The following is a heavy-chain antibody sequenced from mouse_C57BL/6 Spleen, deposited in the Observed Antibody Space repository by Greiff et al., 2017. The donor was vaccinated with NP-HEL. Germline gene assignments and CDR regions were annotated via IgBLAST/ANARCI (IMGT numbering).Heavy chain of an antibody. V-gene: IGHV1-82*01. CDR2: IYPGDGDT. D-gene: IGHD1-1*01. CDR3: ARSITTVVARDWYFDV. Sequence: QVQLQQSGPELVKPGASVKISCKASGYAFSSSWMNWVKQRPGKGLEWIGRIYPGDGDTNYNGKFKGKATLTADKSSSTAYLQLSSLTSEDSAVYFCARSITTVVARDWYFDVWGTGTTGTVSS. J-gene: IGHJ1*03. CDR1: GYAFSSSW.